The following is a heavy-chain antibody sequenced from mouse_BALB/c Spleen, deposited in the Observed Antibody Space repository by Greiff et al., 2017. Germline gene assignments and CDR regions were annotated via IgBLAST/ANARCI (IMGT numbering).Heavy chain of an antibody. CDR1: GFTFSSFG. V-gene: IGHV5-17*02. Sequence: EVMLVESGGGLVQPGGSRKLSCAASGFTFSSFGMHWVRQAPEKGLEWVAYISSGSSTIYYADTVKGRFTISRDNPKNTLFLQMTSLRSEDTAMYYCARIGNYAMDYWGQGTSVTVSS. CDR2: ISSGSSTI. CDR3: ARIGNYAMDY. J-gene: IGHJ4*01.